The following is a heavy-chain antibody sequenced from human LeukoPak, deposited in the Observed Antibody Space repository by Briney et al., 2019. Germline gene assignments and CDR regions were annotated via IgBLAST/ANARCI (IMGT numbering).Heavy chain of an antibody. CDR1: GGSISSYY. D-gene: IGHD3-9*01. Sequence: PSETLSLTCSVSGGSISSYYWSWIRQPPGKGLEWIGYISPTGGTNYNPSLTSRVTVSVDTSKNFFSLNLDPVTAADTAVYFCARRSVTRWYCSDWGQGTLVTVSS. J-gene: IGHJ4*02. V-gene: IGHV4-4*09. CDR2: ISPTGGT. CDR3: ARRSVTRWYCSD.